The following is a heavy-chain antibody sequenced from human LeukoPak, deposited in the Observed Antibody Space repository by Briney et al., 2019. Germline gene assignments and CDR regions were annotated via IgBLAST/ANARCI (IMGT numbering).Heavy chain of an antibody. CDR1: GFTFSGYG. J-gene: IGHJ4*02. CDR3: AKDLYRQRRGSGTKGLLDY. CDR2: ISYDGSNK. Sequence: GGSLRLSCAASGFTFSGYGMHWVRQAPGKGLEWVAVISYDGSNKYYADSVKGRFTISRDNSKNTLYLQMNSLRAEDTAVYYCAKDLYRQRRGSGTKGLLDYWGQGTLVTVSS. D-gene: IGHD3-10*01. V-gene: IGHV3-30*18.